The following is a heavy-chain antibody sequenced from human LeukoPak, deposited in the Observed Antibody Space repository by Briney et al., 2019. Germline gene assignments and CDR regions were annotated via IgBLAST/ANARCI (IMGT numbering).Heavy chain of an antibody. D-gene: IGHD7-27*01. CDR2: ISYNGAST. J-gene: IGHJ4*02. Sequence: GGSLRLSCVASGFTFGDVVMSWVRQAPGKGLEWVSAISYNGASTDYADSVKGRFAISRDNSKNTLYLQMNSLRAEDTAAYYCARRTGGTKDYWGQGTQVTVSS. V-gene: IGHV3-23*01. CDR3: ARRTGGTKDY. CDR1: GFTFGDVV.